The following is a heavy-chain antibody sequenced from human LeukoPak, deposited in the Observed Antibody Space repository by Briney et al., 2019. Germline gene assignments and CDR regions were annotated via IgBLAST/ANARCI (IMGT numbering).Heavy chain of an antibody. CDR3: ARDLTIFGVDSGTLY. CDR2: ISAYNGNT. J-gene: IGHJ4*02. Sequence: GASVKVSCKASGYTFTSYGISWVRQAPGQGLEWMGWISAYNGNTNYAQKLQGRVTMTTDTSTSTAYMELRSLRSDDTAVYYCARDLTIFGVDSGTLYWGQGTLVTVSS. V-gene: IGHV1-18*01. D-gene: IGHD3-3*01. CDR1: GYTFTSYG.